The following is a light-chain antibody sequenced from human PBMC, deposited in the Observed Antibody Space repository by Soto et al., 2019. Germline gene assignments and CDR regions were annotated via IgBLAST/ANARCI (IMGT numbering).Light chain of an antibody. Sequence: EIVMTQSPATPSVSPGEGVTLSCRASQRLTNNLAWYQQSPGQAPRLLIYGASTRATGIPTRFSGSGTGTEFTLTISSLESEDFAVYYCQQYNNWPRTFGGGTKVDIK. V-gene: IGKV3D-15*01. CDR1: QRLTNN. CDR2: GAS. J-gene: IGKJ4*01. CDR3: QQYNNWPRT.